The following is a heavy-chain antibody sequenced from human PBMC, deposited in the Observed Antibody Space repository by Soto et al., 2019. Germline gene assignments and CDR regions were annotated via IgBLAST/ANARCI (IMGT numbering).Heavy chain of an antibody. CDR1: GFTFSSYS. D-gene: IGHD5-12*01. V-gene: IGHV3-21*01. CDR3: ARDVFAGVSGYDWGMRGWFDP. Sequence: GGSLRLSCAASGFTFSSYSMNWVRQAPGKGLEWVSSISSSSSYIYYADSVKGRFTISRDNAKNSLYLQMNSLRAEDTAVYYCARDVFAGVSGYDWGMRGWFDPWGQGTLVTVSS. CDR2: ISSSSSYI. J-gene: IGHJ5*02.